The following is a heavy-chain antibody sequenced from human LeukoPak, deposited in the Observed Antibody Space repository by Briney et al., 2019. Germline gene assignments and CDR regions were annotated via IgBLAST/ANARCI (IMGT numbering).Heavy chain of an antibody. CDR1: GFTFTNYN. CDR2: ITSDGRYI. Sequence: GSLRLSCAASGFTFTNYNMNWVRQAPGKGLKWVSSITSDGRYIYYGDSVKGRFTISRDNAKNSVFLQMDSLRAEDTAVYYCARDPSYYYDSSGYPYYFDCWGQGTLVTVSS. D-gene: IGHD3-22*01. J-gene: IGHJ4*02. V-gene: IGHV3-21*01. CDR3: ARDPSYYYDSSGYPYYFDC.